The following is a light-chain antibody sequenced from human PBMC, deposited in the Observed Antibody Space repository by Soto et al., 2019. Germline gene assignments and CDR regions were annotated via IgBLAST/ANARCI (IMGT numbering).Light chain of an antibody. Sequence: EIVLTQSPGTLSLSPGERATLSCRASQSVSSTYLAWYQQKPGQAPRLLIYGASSRATGIPDRFSGSASGTDVTLTINRLEPEDFAIYYCQQYGDSRTFGQGTKLEIK. V-gene: IGKV3-20*01. CDR1: QSVSSTY. CDR2: GAS. J-gene: IGKJ2*01. CDR3: QQYGDSRT.